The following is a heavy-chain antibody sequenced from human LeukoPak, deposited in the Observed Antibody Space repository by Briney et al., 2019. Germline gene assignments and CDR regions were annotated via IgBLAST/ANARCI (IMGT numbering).Heavy chain of an antibody. Sequence: SETLSLTCTVSGGSISSSSSYWGWIRQPPGKGLEWIGSIYYSGSTYYNPSLKSRVTISVDTSKNQFSLKLSSVTAADTAVYYCARDNRYFDPGVYYYNGMDVWGQGTTVTVSS. J-gene: IGHJ6*02. V-gene: IGHV4-39*07. CDR2: IYYSGST. CDR1: GGSISSSSSY. CDR3: ARDNRYFDPGVYYYNGMDV. D-gene: IGHD2/OR15-2a*01.